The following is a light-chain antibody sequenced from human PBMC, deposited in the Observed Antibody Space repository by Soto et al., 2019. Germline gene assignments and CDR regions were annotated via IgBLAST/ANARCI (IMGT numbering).Light chain of an antibody. J-gene: IGKJ5*01. Sequence: EIVLTQSPGTLSLSPGERATLSCRASQSVSSSYLAWYQQKPGQAPRFLIYGASSRATGIPDRFSGSGSGTDFTLTISRLEPEDFAVNYCQQYGSWITFGQGTRLEIK. V-gene: IGKV3-20*01. CDR3: QQYGSWIT. CDR1: QSVSSSY. CDR2: GAS.